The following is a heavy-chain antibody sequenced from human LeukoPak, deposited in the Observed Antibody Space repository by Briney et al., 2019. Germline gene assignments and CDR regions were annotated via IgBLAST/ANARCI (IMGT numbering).Heavy chain of an antibody. CDR2: IYTSGST. D-gene: IGHD6-19*01. CDR1: GGSISSYY. J-gene: IGHJ4*02. Sequence: PSETLSLTCTVSGGSISSYYWSWIRQPAGEGLEWIGRIYTSGSTNYNPSLKSRVTMSVDTSKNQFSLKLSSVTAADTAVYYCAREKQSSGWYVPNYFDYWGQGTLVTVSS. CDR3: AREKQSSGWYVPNYFDY. V-gene: IGHV4-4*07.